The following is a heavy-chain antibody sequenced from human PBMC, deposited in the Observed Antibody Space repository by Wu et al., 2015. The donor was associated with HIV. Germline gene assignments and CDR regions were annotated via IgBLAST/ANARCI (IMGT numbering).Heavy chain of an antibody. D-gene: IGHD5-18*01. Sequence: QVQLVQSGAEVKKPGASVKVSCKASGYTFTSYYMHWVRQAPGQGLEWMGIINPSGGSTSYAQKFQGRVTMTRDTSTSTVYMELSSLRSEDTAVYYCARAPSAAMVTSYFDYWGQGTLVTVSS. CDR3: ARAPSAAMVTSYFDY. V-gene: IGHV1-46*01. CDR2: INPSGGST. J-gene: IGHJ4*02. CDR1: GYTFTSYY.